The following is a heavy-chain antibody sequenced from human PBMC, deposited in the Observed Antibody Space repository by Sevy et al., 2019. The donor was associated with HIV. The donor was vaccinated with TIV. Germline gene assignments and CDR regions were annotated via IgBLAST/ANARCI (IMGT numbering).Heavy chain of an antibody. D-gene: IGHD6-6*01. J-gene: IGHJ5*02. CDR1: GFTFSSYA. CDR2: ISGSGGST. CDR3: AKRPAISKYNWFDP. V-gene: IGHV3-23*01. Sequence: GGSLRLSCAASGFTFSSYAMSWVRQAPGKGLEWVSGISGSGGSTYYADSVKGRFTISRDNSKNTLYLQMNSLRAEDTAVYYCAKRPAISKYNWFDPWGQGTLVTVSS.